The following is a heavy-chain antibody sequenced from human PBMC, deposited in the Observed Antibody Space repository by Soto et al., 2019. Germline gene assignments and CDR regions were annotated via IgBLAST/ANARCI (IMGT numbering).Heavy chain of an antibody. D-gene: IGHD3-22*01. CDR1: GDSISGYY. V-gene: IGHV4-59*01. J-gene: IGHJ5*02. CDR3: GRLNYYDPRDRSKGFAP. CDR2: IYYDGGT. Sequence: SETLSLTCTVSGDSISGYYWSWIRQPPGKGLEWIGYIYYDGGTNYNPSLTSRVTISVDTSRSQFSLKLNSVTAADTAIYYCGRLNYYDPRDRSKGFAPWSQGTLVTVS.